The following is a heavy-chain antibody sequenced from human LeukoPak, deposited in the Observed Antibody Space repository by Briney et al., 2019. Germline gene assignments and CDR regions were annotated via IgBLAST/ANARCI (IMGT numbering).Heavy chain of an antibody. Sequence: SETLSLTCTVSGGSISSSSYYWGWIRQPPGKGLEWIGSIYYGGSTYYNPSLKSRVTISVDTSKNQFSLKLSSVTAADTAVYYCARVKGANGVCYRCAYWFDPWGQGTLVTVSS. V-gene: IGHV4-39*07. J-gene: IGHJ5*02. D-gene: IGHD2-8*01. CDR3: ARVKGANGVCYRCAYWFDP. CDR1: GGSISSSSYY. CDR2: IYYGGST.